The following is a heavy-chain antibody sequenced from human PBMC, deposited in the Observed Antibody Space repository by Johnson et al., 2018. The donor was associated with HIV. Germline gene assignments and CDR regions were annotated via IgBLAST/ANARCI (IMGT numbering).Heavy chain of an antibody. CDR1: GFTFSSYA. D-gene: IGHD1-1*01. CDR3: ARGGIIHDAFDI. CDR2: ISYDGSNK. V-gene: IGHV3-30*03. Sequence: QMLLVESGGGLVQPGGSLRLSCAASGFTFSSYAMSWVRQAPGKGLEWVAVISYDGSNKYFADSVKGRFTISRDNSKNTLYLQMSSLRAEDTAVYYCARGGIIHDAFDIWGQGTMVTVSS. J-gene: IGHJ3*02.